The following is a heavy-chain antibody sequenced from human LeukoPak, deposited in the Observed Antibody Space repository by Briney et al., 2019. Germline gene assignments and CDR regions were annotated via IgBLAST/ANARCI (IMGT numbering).Heavy chain of an antibody. CDR3: AREWEEDRAFDY. CDR1: GFTFSSYA. V-gene: IGHV3-30*04. J-gene: IGHJ4*02. Sequence: PGGSLRLSCAASGFTFSSYAMHWVRQAPGKGLEWVAVISYDGSNKYYADSVKGRFTISRDNSKNTLYLQMNSLRAEDTAVYYCAREWEEDRAFDYWGQGTLVTVSS. CDR2: ISYDGSNK. D-gene: IGHD1-26*01.